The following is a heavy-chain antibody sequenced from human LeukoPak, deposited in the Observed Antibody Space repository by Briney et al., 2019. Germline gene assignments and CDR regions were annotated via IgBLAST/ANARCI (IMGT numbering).Heavy chain of an antibody. D-gene: IGHD2-15*01. CDR2: ISGSGGSI. CDR3: AKDRAMVVAATGWFDP. Sequence: GGSLRLSCEASGVTFSNYAMSWVRQAPGRGLEWVSAISGSGGSIYYADSVKGRFTISRDNSKNTLYLQMNSLRAEDTAVYYCAKDRAMVVAATGWFDPWGQGTLVTVS. J-gene: IGHJ5*02. CDR1: GVTFSNYA. V-gene: IGHV3-23*01.